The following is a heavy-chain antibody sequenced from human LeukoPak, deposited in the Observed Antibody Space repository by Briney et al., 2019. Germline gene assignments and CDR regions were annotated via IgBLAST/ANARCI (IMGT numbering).Heavy chain of an antibody. CDR3: ARESYYGSGSYYTGYYYYMDV. Sequence: SETLSLTCTVSGYSISSGYYWGWSRQPPGKGLEWVGSIYHSGSTYYNPSLKSRVTISVDTSKNQFSLKLSSVTAADTAVYYCARESYYGSGSYYTGYYYYMDVWGKGTTVTVSS. D-gene: IGHD3-10*01. CDR2: IYHSGST. CDR1: GYSISSGYY. V-gene: IGHV4-38-2*02. J-gene: IGHJ6*03.